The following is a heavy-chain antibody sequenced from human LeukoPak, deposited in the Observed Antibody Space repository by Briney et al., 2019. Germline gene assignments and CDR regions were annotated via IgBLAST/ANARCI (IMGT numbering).Heavy chain of an antibody. CDR2: FYTSGST. CDR1: GDXIRRYY. CDR3: ARHEGSAGWYNY. V-gene: IGHV4-4*07. D-gene: IGHD6-19*01. Sequence: SETLSLTCTVSGDXIRRYYCSWIRQPAGKGLEWIGRFYTSGSTIYNPSLKSRVTISLDTSKNQVSLQLNSVTAADTAVYYCARHEGSAGWYNYWGQGTLVTVSS. J-gene: IGHJ4*02.